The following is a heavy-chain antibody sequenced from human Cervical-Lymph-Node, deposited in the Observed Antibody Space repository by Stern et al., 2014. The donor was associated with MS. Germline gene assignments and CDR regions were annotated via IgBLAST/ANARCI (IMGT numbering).Heavy chain of an antibody. CDR3: VRFYYPFDY. CDR2: IDWDDDK. V-gene: IGHV2-70*15. CDR1: GFSLSTSGMC. Sequence: QITLKESGPALVRPTQTLTLTCTFSGFSLSTSGMCVSWVRQPPGKAPEWLARIDWDDDKYYNTSLKTRLTISKDTSKNQVVLTMANMDPVDTATYYCVRFYYPFDYWGQGTLVTVSS. J-gene: IGHJ4*02. D-gene: IGHD3-10*01.